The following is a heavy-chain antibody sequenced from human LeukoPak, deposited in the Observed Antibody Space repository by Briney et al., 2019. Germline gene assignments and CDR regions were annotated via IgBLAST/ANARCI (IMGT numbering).Heavy chain of an antibody. D-gene: IGHD3-22*01. J-gene: IGHJ4*02. V-gene: IGHV3-11*01. CDR1: GFTFSDYY. CDR2: ISSSGSTI. Sequence: GGSLRLSCAASGFTFSDYYMSWIRQAPGKGLEWVSYISSSGSTIYYADSVKGRFTISRDNAKNSLYLQMNSLRAEDTAVYYCARDSYGYYDSSGKYYFDYWGQGTLVTVSS. CDR3: ARDSYGYYDSSGKYYFDY.